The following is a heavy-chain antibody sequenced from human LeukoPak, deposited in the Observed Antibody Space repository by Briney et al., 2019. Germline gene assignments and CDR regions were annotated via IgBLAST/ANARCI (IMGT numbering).Heavy chain of an antibody. Sequence: PGRSLRLSCVASGFNFNTYAIHWVRQAPGKGLEWVSLISYNGGRKDYADSVKGRFTISRDNAKNSLYLQMNSLRAEDTAVYYCAELGITMIGGVWGKGTTVTISS. D-gene: IGHD3-10*02. CDR3: AELGITMIGGV. J-gene: IGHJ6*04. CDR1: GFNFNTYA. CDR2: ISYNGGRK. V-gene: IGHV3-30*04.